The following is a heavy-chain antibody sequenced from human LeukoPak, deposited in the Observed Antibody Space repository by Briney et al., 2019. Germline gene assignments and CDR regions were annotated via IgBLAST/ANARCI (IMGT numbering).Heavy chain of an antibody. CDR2: IYSGGST. CDR3: ARSKTITLIVAGDAFDS. D-gene: IGHD3-22*01. J-gene: IGHJ3*02. V-gene: IGHV3-66*01. CDR1: GFTLSSYE. Sequence: PGGSLRLSCAASGFTLSSYEANWVRQAPGKGLEWVSVIYSGGSTYYADSVKGRFTISRDNSKNTLYLQMNSLRAEDTAVYYCARSKTITLIVAGDAFDSWGQGTMVTVSS.